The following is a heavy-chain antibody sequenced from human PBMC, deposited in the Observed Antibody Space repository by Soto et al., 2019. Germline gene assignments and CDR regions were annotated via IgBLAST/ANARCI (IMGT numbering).Heavy chain of an antibody. CDR1: GFTFSDSD. CDR2: VSHGGRNT. Sequence: VQLVESGGGVVQPGRSLRLSCAASGFTFSDSDMHWVRQAPGKGLEWVAVVSHGGRNTHYAHSVKGRFTISRDSSKNAVSLEMTSLRADDTAVYYCAKGGRHWLVTSDFNYWGQGALVTVSS. V-gene: IGHV3-30*18. D-gene: IGHD6-19*01. CDR3: AKGGRHWLVTSDFNY. J-gene: IGHJ4*02.